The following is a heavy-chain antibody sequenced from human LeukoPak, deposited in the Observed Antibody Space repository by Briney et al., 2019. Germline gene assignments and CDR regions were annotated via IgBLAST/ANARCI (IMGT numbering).Heavy chain of an antibody. J-gene: IGHJ4*02. V-gene: IGHV3-23*01. CDR1: GFTFSSYA. CDR3: AKTDSPGTWIQLWFDY. D-gene: IGHD5-18*01. CDR2: ISGSGGST. Sequence: GGSLRLSCAASGFTFSSYAMSWVRQAPGKGLEWVSAISGSGGSTYYADSVKGRFTISRDNSKNTLYLQMNSLRAEDTAVYYCAKTDSPGTWIQLWFDYWGQGTLVTVSS.